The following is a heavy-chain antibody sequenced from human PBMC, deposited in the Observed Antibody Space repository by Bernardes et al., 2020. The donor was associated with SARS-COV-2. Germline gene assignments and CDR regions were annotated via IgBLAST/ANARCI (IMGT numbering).Heavy chain of an antibody. CDR1: GDSVNIGSFY. V-gene: IGHV4-61*01. D-gene: IGHD1-20*01. CDR3: ARDPYNWNDEGD. CDR2: IYSCGTT. Sequence: SEPLSLTCTVSGDSVNIGSFYWNWHPKPPGKGLVWLGYIYSCGTTHYNPSLKSRVTISLDTSKNQFSLMLTSVITADTAVYYCARDPYNWNDEGDWGQGTLVTVAS. J-gene: IGHJ4*02.